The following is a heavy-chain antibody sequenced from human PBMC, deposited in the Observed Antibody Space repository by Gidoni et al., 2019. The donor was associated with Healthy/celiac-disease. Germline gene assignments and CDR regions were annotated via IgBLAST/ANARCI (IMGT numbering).Heavy chain of an antibody. Sequence: QVQLVQSGAELKKPGASVKFSCKASGYTFTSYAMHWVRQAPGQRLEWMGWINAGNGNTKYSQKFQGRVTITRDTSARTAYMERSSLRSEDTAVYYCARRNGDDTKDYWGQGTLVTVSS. J-gene: IGHJ4*02. CDR1: GYTFTSYA. D-gene: IGHD3-10*01. CDR3: ARRNGDDTKDY. V-gene: IGHV1-3*01. CDR2: INAGNGNT.